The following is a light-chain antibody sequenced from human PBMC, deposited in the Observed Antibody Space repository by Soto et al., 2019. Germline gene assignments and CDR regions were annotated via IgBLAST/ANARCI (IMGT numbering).Light chain of an antibody. Sequence: IQLTQSPSSLSASVGDRRTIAGRASQGISSSLAWYQQKPGKAPKLLIYGASTLQSGVPSRFSGSGSGTDFTLTISNLQPEDFATYYCQQLNSYLPITFGQGTRLEV. CDR3: QQLNSYLPIT. CDR1: QGISSS. V-gene: IGKV1-9*01. J-gene: IGKJ5*01. CDR2: GAS.